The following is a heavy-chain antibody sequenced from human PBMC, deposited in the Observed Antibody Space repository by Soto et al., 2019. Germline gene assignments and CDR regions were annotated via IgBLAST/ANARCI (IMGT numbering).Heavy chain of an antibody. CDR2: IGPRDSDT. J-gene: IGHJ5*02. CDR3: AIGGTYDIGGIDP. Sequence: PVGSLRLSCAASGFTFSIYAMSWFRQAPGKGPEWVSGIGPRDSDTYFADSVKGRFTISRDISMDMLYLQMNSLRAEDTAVYYCAIGGTYDIGGIDPWGQGILLTISS. CDR1: GFTFSIYA. V-gene: IGHV3-23*01. D-gene: IGHD3-9*01.